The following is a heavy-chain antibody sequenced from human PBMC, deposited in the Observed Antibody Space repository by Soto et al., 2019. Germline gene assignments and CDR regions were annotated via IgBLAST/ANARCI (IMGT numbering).Heavy chain of an antibody. CDR2: IYYSGST. CDR1: GGSISSYY. J-gene: IGHJ4*02. CDR3: ARHTPATAHFDY. V-gene: IGHV4-59*08. D-gene: IGHD1-26*01. Sequence: PSDTLSLTCTVSGGSISSYYWSWIRQPPGKGLEWIGYIYYSGSTNYNPSLKSRVTISVDTSKNQFSLKLSSVTAADTAVYYCARHTPATAHFDYWGQGTLVTVSS.